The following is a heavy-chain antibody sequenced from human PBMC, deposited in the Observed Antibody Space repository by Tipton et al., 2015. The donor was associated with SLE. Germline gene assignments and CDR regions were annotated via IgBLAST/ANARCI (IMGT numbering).Heavy chain of an antibody. J-gene: IGHJ5*02. Sequence: TLSLTCTVSGASMNSGSYYWSWIRQPAGKALEWIGHIYTTRTTKYNPSLRSRVTISLDTSKSQFFLNLNSVTAADTAVYYCGEGLNWFDPWGQGTLVTVSS. CDR3: GEGLNWFDP. V-gene: IGHV4-61*09. CDR1: GASMNSGSYY. CDR2: IYTTRTT.